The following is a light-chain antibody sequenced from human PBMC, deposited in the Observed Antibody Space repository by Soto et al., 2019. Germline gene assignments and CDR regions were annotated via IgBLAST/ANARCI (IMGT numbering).Light chain of an antibody. CDR1: QSVLYSSNNKNY. J-gene: IGKJ2*01. V-gene: IGKV4-1*01. CDR3: QQYYSTPFMYT. Sequence: DIVMTQSPDSLAVSLGERATINCKSSQSVLYSSNNKNYLAWYQQKPGQPPKLLIYWASTRESGVPDRFSGSGSETDFTLTISSLQAEDVAVYYCQQYYSTPFMYTFGQGTKLEIK. CDR2: WAS.